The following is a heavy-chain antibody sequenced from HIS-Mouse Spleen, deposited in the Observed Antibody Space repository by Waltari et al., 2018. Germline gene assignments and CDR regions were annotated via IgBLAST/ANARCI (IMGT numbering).Heavy chain of an antibody. V-gene: IGHV4-39*07. D-gene: IGHD6-13*01. CDR2: IYHSGGT. CDR1: GGSISSSSYY. J-gene: IGHJ2*01. CDR3: AREIPYSSSWYDWYFDL. Sequence: QLQLQESAPGLVKPSETLSLTCTVSGGSISSSSYYWGWIRQPPGKGLEWIGSIYHSGGTYYNPSLKSRVTISVDTSKNQFSLKLSSVTAADTAVYYCAREIPYSSSWYDWYFDLWGRGTLVTVSS.